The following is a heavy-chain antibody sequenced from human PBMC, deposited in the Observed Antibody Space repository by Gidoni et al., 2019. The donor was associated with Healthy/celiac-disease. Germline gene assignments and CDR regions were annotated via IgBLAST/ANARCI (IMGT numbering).Heavy chain of an antibody. Sequence: EVQLLESGGGLVQPGGSLRLSCAASGFPFSSYAMSGVRQAPGKGLEWVSAISGSGGSTYYADSVKGRFTISRDNSKNTLYLQMNSRRAEDTAVYYCAKDHVVTIFGVVVSAFDIWGQGTMVTVSS. J-gene: IGHJ3*02. V-gene: IGHV3-23*01. D-gene: IGHD3-3*01. CDR1: GFPFSSYA. CDR2: ISGSGGST. CDR3: AKDHVVTIFGVVVSAFDI.